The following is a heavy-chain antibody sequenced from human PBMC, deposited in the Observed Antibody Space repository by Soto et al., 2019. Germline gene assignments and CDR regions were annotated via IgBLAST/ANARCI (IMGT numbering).Heavy chain of an antibody. J-gene: IGHJ4*02. CDR2: MYHSGST. CDR1: GGSISSTNW. Sequence: PSETLSLTCAVSGGSISSTNWWSWFRQPPGKGLQWIGQMYHSGSTNYSSSLKSRVNISVDKSKNQFSLDLRSVTAADTAVYYCARHGGYHFDYWGQGALLTVSS. D-gene: IGHD5-18*01. CDR3: ARHGGYHFDY. V-gene: IGHV4-4*02.